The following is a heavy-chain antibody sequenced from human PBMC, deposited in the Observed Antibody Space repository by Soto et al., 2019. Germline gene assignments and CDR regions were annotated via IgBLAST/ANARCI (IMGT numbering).Heavy chain of an antibody. CDR1: GYTFTTYG. CDR3: ARARGDSSGYYIVY. CDR2: ISAGNGNT. V-gene: IGHV1-18*01. J-gene: IGHJ4*02. D-gene: IGHD3-22*01. Sequence: AASVKVSCKASGYTFTTYGISWVRQAPGQGLEWLGWISAGNGNTNYAQKLQGRVTMTTDTSTSTAYMELRSLRSDDTAMYYCARARGDSSGYYIVYWGQGTLVTVSS.